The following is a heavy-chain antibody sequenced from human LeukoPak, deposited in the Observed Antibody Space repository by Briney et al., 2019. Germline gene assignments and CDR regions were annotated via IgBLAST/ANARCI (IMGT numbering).Heavy chain of an antibody. V-gene: IGHV4-34*01. D-gene: IGHD3-3*01. CDR1: GGSFSGYY. CDR3: ARGPLFDRITIFGVDIKEPVYMDV. J-gene: IGHJ6*03. CDR2: INHSGST. Sequence: SETLSLTCAVYGGSFSGYYWSWIRQPPGKGLEWIGEINHSGSTNYNPSLKSRVTISVDTSKNQFSLKLSSVTAADTAVYYCARGPLFDRITIFGVDIKEPVYMDVWGKGTTVTVSS.